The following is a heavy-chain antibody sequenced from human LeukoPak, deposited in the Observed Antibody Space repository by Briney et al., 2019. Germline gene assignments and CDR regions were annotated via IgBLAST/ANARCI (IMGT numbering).Heavy chain of an antibody. Sequence: GGSLRLSCAASGFTFSSYAVHWVRQAPGKGLEWVAVISYDGSNKYYADSVKGRFTISRDNSKNTLYLQMNSLRAEDTAVYYCARGDGSGWSGDYSGQGTLVTVSS. CDR3: ARGDGSGWSGDY. J-gene: IGHJ4*02. CDR2: ISYDGSNK. CDR1: GFTFSSYA. D-gene: IGHD6-19*01. V-gene: IGHV3-30-3*01.